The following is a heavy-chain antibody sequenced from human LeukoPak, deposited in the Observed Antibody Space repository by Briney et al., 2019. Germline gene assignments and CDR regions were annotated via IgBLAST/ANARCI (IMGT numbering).Heavy chain of an antibody. Sequence: SETLSLTCTVSGGSISSSSYYWGWIRQPPGKGLEWIGSIYYSGSTYYNPSLESRVTISVDKSRNQFSLKLTSVTAADTAVYYCARTDVWFDPWGQGTLVTVSS. CDR1: GGSISSSSYY. V-gene: IGHV4-39*07. J-gene: IGHJ5*02. CDR3: ARTDVWFDP. CDR2: IYYSGST.